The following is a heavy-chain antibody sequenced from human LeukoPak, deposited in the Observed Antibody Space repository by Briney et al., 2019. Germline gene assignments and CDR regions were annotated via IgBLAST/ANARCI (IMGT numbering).Heavy chain of an antibody. CDR2: ISGSGGST. CDR1: GFTFSSYA. CDR3: AKEKIEMATRDWFHEYYFDY. J-gene: IGHJ4*02. V-gene: IGHV3-23*01. D-gene: IGHD5-24*01. Sequence: GGSLRLSCAASGFTFSSYAMSWVRQAPGKGLEWVSAISGSGGSTYYADSVKGRFTISRDNSKNTLYLQMNSLRAEDTAVYYCAKEKIEMATRDWFHEYYFDYWGQGTLVTVSS.